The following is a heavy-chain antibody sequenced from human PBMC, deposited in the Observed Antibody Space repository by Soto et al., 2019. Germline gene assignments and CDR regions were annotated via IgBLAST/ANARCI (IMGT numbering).Heavy chain of an antibody. CDR2: IIPMFGTA. Sequence: QVQLVQSGAEVKKPGSSVKVSCKASGGTFSTYAITWVRQAPGQGLEWMGGIIPMFGTANYAQKFRGRVTVTADKSTSTAHMELSSLRSEDTAVYYCARGWETVGTTTPFAYWGQGTLVTVSS. J-gene: IGHJ4*02. D-gene: IGHD1-26*01. CDR1: GGTFSTYA. CDR3: ARGWETVGTTTPFAY. V-gene: IGHV1-69*06.